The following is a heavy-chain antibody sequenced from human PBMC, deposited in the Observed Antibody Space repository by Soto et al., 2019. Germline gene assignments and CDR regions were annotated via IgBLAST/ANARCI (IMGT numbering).Heavy chain of an antibody. CDR2: ISYDGSNQ. J-gene: IGHJ4*02. CDR1: GFTFNSYA. V-gene: IGHV3-30-3*01. CDR3: ARDQHSSFDY. Sequence: QVQLVESGGGVVQPGRSLRLSCAASGFTFNSYAMHWVRQAPDKGLEWVGFISYDGSNQYYADSVKGRFTISRDNSKNTLFVQMNSLRQEDTDIYFCARDQHSSFDYWGQGTLVTVSS. D-gene: IGHD3-22*01.